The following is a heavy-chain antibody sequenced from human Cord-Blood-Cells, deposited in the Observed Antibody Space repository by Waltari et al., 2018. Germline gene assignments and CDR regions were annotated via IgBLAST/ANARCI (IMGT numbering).Heavy chain of an antibody. CDR3: AKDRLNWGWGGDYFDY. Sequence: EVQLLESGGGLVQPGGSLRLSCAASGFTFSSYAMSWVRQAPGKGLEWVSAISGSGGSTYYADPVKGRFTISRDNSKNTLYLQMNSLRAEDTAVYYCAKDRLNWGWGGDYFDYWGQGTLVTVSS. CDR2: ISGSGGST. D-gene: IGHD7-27*01. J-gene: IGHJ4*02. CDR1: GFTFSSYA. V-gene: IGHV3-23*01.